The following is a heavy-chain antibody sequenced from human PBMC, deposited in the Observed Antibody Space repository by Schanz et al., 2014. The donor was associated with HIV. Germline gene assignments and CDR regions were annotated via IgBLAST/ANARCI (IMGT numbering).Heavy chain of an antibody. Sequence: QVQLVESGGGVVQPGRSLRLSCAASGFTFSSYGMHWVRQAPGKGLEWVAVIWFNGSNKYYADSVKGRFTISRDNSKKTLYLQMNSMRARDTAVYYCASTAFPYSSSSDFYYGMDVWGQGTTVTVSS. D-gene: IGHD6-6*01. CDR1: GFTFSSYG. CDR2: IWFNGSNK. V-gene: IGHV3-33*01. CDR3: ASTAFPYSSSSDFYYGMDV. J-gene: IGHJ6*02.